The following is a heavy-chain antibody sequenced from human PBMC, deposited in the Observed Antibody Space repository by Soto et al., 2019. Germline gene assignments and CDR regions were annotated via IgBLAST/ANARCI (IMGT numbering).Heavy chain of an antibody. CDR2: IWYDGSNK. V-gene: IGHV3-33*01. J-gene: IGHJ4*02. D-gene: IGHD3-10*01. CDR1: GSIFSGYG. Sequence: QEQLVESGGGVVQPGRSLRLSCAASGSIFSGYGMHWVRQAPGKGLEWVAVIWYDGSNKYYADSVKGRFTISRDNSKNIFYLKRDSRRAEDRVVYYCGRDGIGETAFGGFCDSWGQGTLVTFSS. CDR3: GRDGIGETAFGGFCDS.